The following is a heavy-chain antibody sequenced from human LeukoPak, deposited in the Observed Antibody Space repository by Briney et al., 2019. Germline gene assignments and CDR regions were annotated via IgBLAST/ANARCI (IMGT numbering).Heavy chain of an antibody. D-gene: IGHD5-18*01. J-gene: IGHJ5*02. Sequence: GASVKVSCKASGYTFTGYYMHWVRQAPGQGLEWMGWINPNSGGTNYAQKFQGRVTMTRDTSISTAYMELSRLRSDGTAVYYCARHSVGTWILRRARGFDPWGQGTLVTVSS. CDR3: ARHSVGTWILRRARGFDP. CDR1: GYTFTGYY. CDR2: INPNSGGT. V-gene: IGHV1-2*02.